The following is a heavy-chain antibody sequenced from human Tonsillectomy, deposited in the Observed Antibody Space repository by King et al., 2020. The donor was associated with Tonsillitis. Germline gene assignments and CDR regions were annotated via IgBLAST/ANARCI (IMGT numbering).Heavy chain of an antibody. CDR2: ISYDGRDK. CDR3: ARDVNDFWSDKYTLDCFYGMDV. CDR1: GFTFSNHA. V-gene: IGHV3-30*04. D-gene: IGHD3-3*01. Sequence: VQLVESGGGVLQPGGSLRLSCAASGFTFSNHAMHWVRQAPGRGLEWVAVISYDGRDKLYADSVRGRFTISRDNSKNTLDLQMSSLRGEDTAVYSCARDVNDFWSDKYTLDCFYGMDVWGQGTTVTVSS. J-gene: IGHJ6*02.